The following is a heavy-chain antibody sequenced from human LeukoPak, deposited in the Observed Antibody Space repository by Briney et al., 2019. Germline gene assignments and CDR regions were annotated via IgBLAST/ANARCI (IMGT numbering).Heavy chain of an antibody. Sequence: ASVKVSCKVSGYTLTELSMHWVRQAPGKGLEWMGGFDPEDGETIYAQKFQGRVTMTEDTSTDTAYMELSSLRSEDTAVHYCVSSGSTYHTPSFDYWGQGTLVTVSS. CDR1: GYTLTELS. CDR3: VSSGSTYHTPSFDY. V-gene: IGHV1-24*01. CDR2: FDPEDGET. J-gene: IGHJ4*02. D-gene: IGHD1-26*01.